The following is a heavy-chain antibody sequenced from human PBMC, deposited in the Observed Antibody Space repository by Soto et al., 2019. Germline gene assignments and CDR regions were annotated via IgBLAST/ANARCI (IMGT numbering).Heavy chain of an antibody. J-gene: IGHJ5*02. D-gene: IGHD3-22*01. CDR2: IIPIFGTT. CDR1: GGTFGSDA. Sequence: QVHLMQSGAEVKKPGSSVKVSCKASGGTFGSDAITWVRQAPGQGLEWVGRIIPIFGTTNYAQNLQGRVTISADKSTLPSYMELHRLTSDDTALYYWARDRTDSGYYTNWLDPWGQGTQVTVSS. CDR3: ARDRTDSGYYTNWLDP. V-gene: IGHV1-69*06.